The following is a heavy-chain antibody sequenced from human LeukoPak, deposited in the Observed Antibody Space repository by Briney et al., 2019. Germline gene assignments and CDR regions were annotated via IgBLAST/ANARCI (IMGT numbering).Heavy chain of an antibody. J-gene: IGHJ3*02. V-gene: IGHV4-61*02. CDR3: ATMYYDSSGYAFDI. Sequence: SQTLSLTCTVSGGSISSGSYYWSWIRQPAGKGLEWIGRIYTSGSTNYNPSLKSRVTISVDTSKNQFSLKLSSVTAADTAVYCRATMYYDSSGYAFDIWGQGTMVTVSS. D-gene: IGHD3-22*01. CDR2: IYTSGST. CDR1: GGSISSGSYY.